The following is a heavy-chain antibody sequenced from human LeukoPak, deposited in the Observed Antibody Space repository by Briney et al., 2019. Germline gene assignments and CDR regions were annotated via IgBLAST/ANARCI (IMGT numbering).Heavy chain of an antibody. D-gene: IGHD3-22*01. J-gene: IGHJ6*02. V-gene: IGHV3-13*01. CDR2: IGTAGDT. CDR1: GFTFSSYD. CDR3: ARSHSYGAITTPDYGMDV. Sequence: GGSLRLSCAASGFTFSSYDMHWVRQATGKGLEWVSAIGTAGDTYYPGSVKGRFTISRENAKNSLYLQMNSLRAGDTAVYYCARSHSYGAITTPDYGMDVWGQGTTVTVSS.